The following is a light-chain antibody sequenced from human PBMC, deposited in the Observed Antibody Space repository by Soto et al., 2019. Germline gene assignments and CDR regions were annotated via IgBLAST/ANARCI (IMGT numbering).Light chain of an antibody. CDR1: SSDVGGYNY. J-gene: IGLJ1*01. CDR3: SSYSSSSAPSYV. Sequence: QSVLTQPASVSGSPGQSITISCTGTSSDVGGYNYVSWYQQHPGKAPKLMIYDVSNRPSGVSNRFSGSKSGNTASLTISGLQAEDEADYYCSSYSSSSAPSYVF. CDR2: DVS. V-gene: IGLV2-14*01.